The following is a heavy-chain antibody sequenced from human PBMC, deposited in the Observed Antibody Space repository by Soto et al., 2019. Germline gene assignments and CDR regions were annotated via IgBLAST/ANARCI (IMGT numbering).Heavy chain of an antibody. CDR3: ARSIVVVTALDY. V-gene: IGHV1-46*01. CDR2: INPSGGGT. D-gene: IGHD2-21*02. J-gene: IGHJ4*02. CDR1: GYIFASYY. Sequence: ASVKVSCKASGYIFASYYIYWVRQAPGQGLEWMGLINPSGGGTTYAQKFQGRVTMTMDTSTSTVYMELSSLRSEDTAVYYCARSIVVVTALDYWGQGTLVTVSS.